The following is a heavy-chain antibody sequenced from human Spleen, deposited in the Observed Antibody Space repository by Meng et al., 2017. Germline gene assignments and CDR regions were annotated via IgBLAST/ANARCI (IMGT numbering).Heavy chain of an antibody. CDR2: INHSGST. D-gene: IGHD4-11*01. CDR1: GGSFSGYY. CDR3: ARGPTTMAHDFDY. J-gene: IGHJ4*02. V-gene: IGHV4-34*01. Sequence: QGQLQQWGAGLLKPSETLSLTCAVYGGSFSGYYWSWIRQPPGKGLEWIGEINHSGSTNYNPSLESRATISVDTFQNNLSLKLSSVTAADSAVYYCARGPTTMAHDFDYWGQGTLVTVSS.